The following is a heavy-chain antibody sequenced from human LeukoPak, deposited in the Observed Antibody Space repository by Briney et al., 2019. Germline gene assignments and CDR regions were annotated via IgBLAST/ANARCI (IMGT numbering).Heavy chain of an antibody. D-gene: IGHD3-22*01. CDR3: AKDRDFYDSSGLTVRYGMDV. J-gene: IGHJ6*02. Sequence: PGKSLRLSCAASGFTFSSYAMHWVRQAPGKGLEWVAVISYDGSNKYHADSVKGRFSISRDNSKNTLYLQMNTLRGEDTAVYYCAKDRDFYDSSGLTVRYGMDVWGQGTTVTVSS. CDR2: ISYDGSNK. V-gene: IGHV3-30*04. CDR1: GFTFSSYA.